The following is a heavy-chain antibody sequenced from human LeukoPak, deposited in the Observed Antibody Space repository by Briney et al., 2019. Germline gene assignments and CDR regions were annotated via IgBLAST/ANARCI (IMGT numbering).Heavy chain of an antibody. CDR3: ARNYGDCDFDY. CDR2: INHSGST. J-gene: IGHJ4*02. V-gene: IGHV4-34*01. D-gene: IGHD4-17*01. Sequence: SETLSLTCAVYGGSFGGYYWSWIRQPPGKGREWIGEINHSGSTNYNPSLKSRVTISVDTSKNQFSLKLSSVTAADTAVYYCARNYGDCDFDYWGQGTLSPSPQ. CDR1: GGSFGGYY.